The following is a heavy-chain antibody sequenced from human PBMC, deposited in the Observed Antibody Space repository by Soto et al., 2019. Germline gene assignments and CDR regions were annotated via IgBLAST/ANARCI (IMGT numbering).Heavy chain of an antibody. V-gene: IGHV4-34*01. CDR3: ARENDLVGYRMDV. D-gene: IGHD1-1*01. J-gene: IGHJ6*02. Sequence: PSETLCLTCAVSGGSFSGFFWGWIRQPPGKGLEWIGEVNHGGSTNYNPSLKSRVTISVDTSKNQFSLKLSSVTAADTAVYYCARENDLVGYRMDVWGQGTTVTVSS. CDR1: GGSFSGFF. CDR2: VNHGGST.